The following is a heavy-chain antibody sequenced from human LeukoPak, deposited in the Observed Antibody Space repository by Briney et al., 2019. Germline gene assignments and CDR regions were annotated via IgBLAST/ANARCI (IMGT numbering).Heavy chain of an antibody. J-gene: IGHJ6*03. Sequence: KPSETLSLTCTVSGGSISSYYWSWIRQPAGKGLEWIGRIYTSGSTNYNPSLKSRVTMSVDTSKNQFSLKLSSVTAADTAVYYCARGYDFWSGYYTGGGYYYYMDVWGKGTTVTVSS. D-gene: IGHD3-3*01. CDR1: GGSISSYY. V-gene: IGHV4-4*07. CDR3: ARGYDFWSGYYTGGGYYYYMDV. CDR2: IYTSGST.